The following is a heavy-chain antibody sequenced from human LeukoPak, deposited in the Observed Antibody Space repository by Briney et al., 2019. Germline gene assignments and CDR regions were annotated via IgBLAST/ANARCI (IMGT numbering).Heavy chain of an antibody. D-gene: IGHD6-13*01. CDR1: GGSISSYY. J-gene: IGHJ6*03. V-gene: IGHV4-59*01. CDR2: IYYSGST. CDR3: ARENLAFSSSGGLDYYMDV. Sequence: PSETLSLTCTVSGGSISSYYWSWIRQPPGKGLEWIGYIYYSGSTNYNPSLKSRVTISVDTSKNQFSLKLSSVTAADTAVYYCARENLAFSSSGGLDYYMDVWGKGTTVTVSS.